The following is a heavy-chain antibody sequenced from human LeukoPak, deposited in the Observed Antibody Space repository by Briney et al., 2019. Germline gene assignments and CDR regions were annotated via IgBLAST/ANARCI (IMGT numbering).Heavy chain of an antibody. Sequence: ASVKVSCKASGYTFTNYYLHWVRQAPGQGLEWMGWINPQSGGTDFAQKYQGRVSMTRDTSIRTAYMELRSLTSGDTAEYFCARDPGYFVETTVITPYYSLDAWGQGTAVIVSS. CDR1: GYTFTNYY. D-gene: IGHD4-11*01. CDR2: INPQSGGT. CDR3: ARDPGYFVETTVITPYYSLDA. J-gene: IGHJ6*03. V-gene: IGHV1-2*02.